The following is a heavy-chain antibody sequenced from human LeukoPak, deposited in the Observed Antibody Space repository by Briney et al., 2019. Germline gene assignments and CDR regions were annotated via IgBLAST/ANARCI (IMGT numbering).Heavy chain of an antibody. CDR3: ARETYYYDSSGYPDHDY. CDR2: ISSSSSYI. Sequence: GGSLRLSCAASGFTFSSYSMDWVRQAPGKGLEWVSSISSSSSYIYYADSVKGRFTISRDNAKNSLYLQMNSLRAEDTAVYYCARETYYYDSSGYPDHDYWGQGTLVTVSS. J-gene: IGHJ4*02. CDR1: GFTFSSYS. V-gene: IGHV3-21*01. D-gene: IGHD3-22*01.